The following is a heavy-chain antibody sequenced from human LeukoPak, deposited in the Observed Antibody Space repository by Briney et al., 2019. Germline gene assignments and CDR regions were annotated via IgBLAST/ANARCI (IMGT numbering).Heavy chain of an antibody. V-gene: IGHV1-2*06. Sequence: ASVKVSCKASGYTFTGYYMHWVRQAPGQGLEWMGRINPYSGGTNYAQKFQGRVTMTRDTSISTAYMELSRLRSDDTAVYYCARDVGYCSGGSCPIFDYWGQGTLVTVSS. J-gene: IGHJ4*02. CDR1: GYTFTGYY. CDR3: ARDVGYCSGGSCPIFDY. CDR2: INPYSGGT. D-gene: IGHD2-15*01.